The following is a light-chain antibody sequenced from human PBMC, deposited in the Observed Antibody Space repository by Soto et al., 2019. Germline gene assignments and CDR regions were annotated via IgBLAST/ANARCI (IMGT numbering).Light chain of an antibody. CDR1: SSDVGGYNY. CDR3: SSYTGSTTLHYV. J-gene: IGLJ1*01. CDR2: DVS. Sequence: QAALTQPASVYGSPGQSITISCTGTSSDVGGYNYVSWYQQHPGKAPKLLIYDVSNRPSGASNRFSGSKSGNTASLTISGLQAEDEADYYCSSYTGSTTLHYVFGTGTKVTVL. V-gene: IGLV2-14*01.